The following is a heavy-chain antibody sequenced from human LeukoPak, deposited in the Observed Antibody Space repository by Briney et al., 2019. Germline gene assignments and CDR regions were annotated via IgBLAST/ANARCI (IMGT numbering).Heavy chain of an antibody. CDR1: GGSISSYY. CDR2: IYYSGST. D-gene: IGHD4-11*01. Sequence: PSESLSLTCTVSGGSISSYYWSWIRPPPGKGLEWIGYIYYSGSTNYNPSLKSRVTISVDTSKNQFSLKLSSVTAADTAVFYCARYSNYGGYYGMDVWGQGTTVTVSS. CDR3: ARYSNYGGYYGMDV. J-gene: IGHJ6*02. V-gene: IGHV4-59*01.